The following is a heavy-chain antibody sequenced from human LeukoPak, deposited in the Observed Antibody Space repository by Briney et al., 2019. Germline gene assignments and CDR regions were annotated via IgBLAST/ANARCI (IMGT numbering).Heavy chain of an antibody. CDR2: ISGSGGST. J-gene: IGHJ4*02. CDR1: GFTFSSYA. CDR3: AKDAVIVVVPAALFDY. V-gene: IGHV3-23*01. Sequence: GGSLRLSCAASGFTFSSYAMSWVRQAPRKGLEWVSAISGSGGSTYYADSVKGRFTISRDNSKNTLYLQMNSLRAEDTAVYYCAKDAVIVVVPAALFDYWGRGTLVTVSS. D-gene: IGHD2-2*01.